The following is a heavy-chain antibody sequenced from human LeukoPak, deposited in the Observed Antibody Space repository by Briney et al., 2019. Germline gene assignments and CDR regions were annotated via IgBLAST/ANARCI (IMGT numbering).Heavy chain of an antibody. CDR3: ARHPVGATPDFDY. CDR1: GYSFTNYW. CDR2: IYPGDSDT. Sequence: GESLKISCKGSGYSFTNYWIGWVRQMPGKGLEWMGIIYPGDSDTRYSPSFQGQVTISADKSISTAYLQWSSLKASDTAIYYCARHPVGATPDFDYWGQGTLVTVSS. J-gene: IGHJ4*02. V-gene: IGHV5-51*01. D-gene: IGHD1-26*01.